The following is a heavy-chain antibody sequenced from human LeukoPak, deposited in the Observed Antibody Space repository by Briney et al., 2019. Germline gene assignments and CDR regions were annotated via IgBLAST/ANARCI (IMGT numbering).Heavy chain of an antibody. V-gene: IGHV4-38-2*02. CDR2: IYHSGST. CDR1: GYSISSGYY. J-gene: IGHJ3*02. Sequence: PSETLSLTCTVSGYSISSGYYWGWIRQPPGKGLEWIGNIYHSGSTYSNPSLKSRVIISVDTSKNQFSLKLSSVTAADTAVYWCARGAFGVLLSAFDMWGQGTMVPVSS. D-gene: IGHD3-3*01. CDR3: ARGAFGVLLSAFDM.